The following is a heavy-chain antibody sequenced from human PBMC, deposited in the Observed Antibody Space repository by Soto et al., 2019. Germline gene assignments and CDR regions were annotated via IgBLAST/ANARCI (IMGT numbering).Heavy chain of an antibody. CDR2: IDPSDSYT. D-gene: IGHD6-19*01. CDR3: ARQEGLAVAGVNYYGMDV. CDR1: GYSFTSYW. Sequence: PSESLKISCKGSGYSFTSYWISWVRQMPGKGLEWMGRIDPSDSYTNYSPSFQGHVTISADKSISTAYLQWSSLKASDTAMYYCARQEGLAVAGVNYYGMDVWGQGTTVTVSS. J-gene: IGHJ6*02. V-gene: IGHV5-10-1*01.